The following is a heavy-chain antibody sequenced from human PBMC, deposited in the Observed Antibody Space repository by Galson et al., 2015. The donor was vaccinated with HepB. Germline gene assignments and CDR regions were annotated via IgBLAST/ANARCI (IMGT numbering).Heavy chain of an antibody. CDR3: AKTNGFVLRFLERLDY. CDR2: ISGPGGDT. Sequence: SLRLSCAASGFTFSSYARSGVRQAPGKGLESVSAISGPGGDTYYADSVKGRFTISRDNSRNTLYLEMNSLRAGDTAVYYCAKTNGFVLRFLERLDYWGQGTLVTVSS. D-gene: IGHD3-3*01. V-gene: IGHV3-23*01. J-gene: IGHJ4*02. CDR1: GFTFSSYA.